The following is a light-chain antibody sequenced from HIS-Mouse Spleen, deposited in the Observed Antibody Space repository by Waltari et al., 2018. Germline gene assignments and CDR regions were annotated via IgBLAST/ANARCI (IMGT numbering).Light chain of an antibody. CDR3: SSYTSSSTLVV. J-gene: IGLJ2*01. V-gene: IGLV2-14*01. CDR2: DVS. Sequence: QSALTQPASVSGSPGQSITIPCTGTSRDVGGYNYVSWYQQHPGKAPKLMIDDVSNRPSGVSNRFSGSKSGNTGSLTISGLQAEDEADYYCSSYTSSSTLVVFGGGTKLTVL. CDR1: SRDVGGYNY.